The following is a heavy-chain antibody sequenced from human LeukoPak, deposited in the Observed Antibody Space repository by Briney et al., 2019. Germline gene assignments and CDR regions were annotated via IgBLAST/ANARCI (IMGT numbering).Heavy chain of an antibody. Sequence: ASVKVSCTASGYTFTSYAMNWVRQAPGQGLEWMGWINNYNGDRNSSQKFQGRVTITADESTSTAYMELSSLRSEDTAVYYCARDYYGSGSYQWNFDYWGQGTLVTVSS. D-gene: IGHD3-10*01. V-gene: IGHV1-3*04. J-gene: IGHJ4*02. CDR3: ARDYYGSGSYQWNFDY. CDR1: GYTFTSYA. CDR2: INNYNGDR.